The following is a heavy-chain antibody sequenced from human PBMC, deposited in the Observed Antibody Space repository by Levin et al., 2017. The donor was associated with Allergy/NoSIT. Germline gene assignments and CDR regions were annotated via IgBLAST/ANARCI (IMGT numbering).Heavy chain of an antibody. Sequence: PSETLSLTCSVSGASTTRGGYYWGWVRQRPGQGLEWIGYIYYDGDTFYHPSLKSQAEISLITSKNQFSLSLSSVTAADTAVYYCARARTGYVSPFDFWGQGTLVTVSS. D-gene: IGHD3/OR15-3a*01. V-gene: IGHV4-31*01. J-gene: IGHJ4*02. CDR2: IYYDGDT. CDR3: ARARTGYVSPFDF. CDR1: GASTTRGGYY.